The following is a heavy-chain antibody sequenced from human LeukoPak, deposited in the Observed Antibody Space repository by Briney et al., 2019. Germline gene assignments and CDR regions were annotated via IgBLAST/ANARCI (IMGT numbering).Heavy chain of an antibody. D-gene: IGHD3-10*01. CDR3: ARITTIRGVSIDAFDI. J-gene: IGHJ3*02. Sequence: GGSLRLSCAASAFTLSFYTMNWVRQAPGKGLEWVSSISSSSSYIYYADSVKGRFTISRDNAKNSLSLQMNSLRAEDTAVYYCARITTIRGVSIDAFDIWGQGTMVTVSS. CDR2: ISSSSSYI. V-gene: IGHV3-21*01. CDR1: AFTLSFYT.